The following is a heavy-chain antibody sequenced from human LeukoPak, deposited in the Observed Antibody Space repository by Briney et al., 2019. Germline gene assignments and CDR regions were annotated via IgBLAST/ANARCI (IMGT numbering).Heavy chain of an antibody. J-gene: IGHJ4*02. V-gene: IGHV4-34*01. CDR2: INHSGST. CDR3: ARGLSVTTPDDY. Sequence: SETLSVTCAVYGGSFSGYYWSWIREPPGKGLEWSEEINHSGSTNYNPSLKSRVTISVDTSKNQFSLKLSSVTAADTAVYYCARGLSVTTPDDYWGQGTLVTVSS. D-gene: IGHD4-11*01. CDR1: GGSFSGYY.